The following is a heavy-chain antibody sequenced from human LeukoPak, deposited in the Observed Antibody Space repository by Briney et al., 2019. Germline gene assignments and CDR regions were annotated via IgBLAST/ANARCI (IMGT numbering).Heavy chain of an antibody. V-gene: IGHV3-30-3*01. Sequence: GGSLRLSCAASGFTLSRHAMHGVRQAPGKGLEWVAFISYDGSIKYYADSVKGRFTISRVNSKNTLYLQMSSLRTEDTAVYYRSREVEAAGRWFDPWGQGTLVTVSS. CDR3: SREVEAAGRWFDP. J-gene: IGHJ5*02. D-gene: IGHD6-13*01. CDR1: GFTLSRHA. CDR2: ISYDGSIK.